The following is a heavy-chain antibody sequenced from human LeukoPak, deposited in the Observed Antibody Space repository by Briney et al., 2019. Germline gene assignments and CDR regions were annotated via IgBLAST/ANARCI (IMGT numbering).Heavy chain of an antibody. V-gene: IGHV4-4*07. CDR2: IYTSGST. J-gene: IGHJ3*02. CDR1: GGSISSYY. Sequence: PSETLSLTCTVSGGSISSYYWSWIRQPAGKGLEWIGHIYTSGSTNYNPSLKSRVTMSVGTSKNQFSLKLSSVTAADTAVYYCARSSPRVVVVTAIPPFDIWGQGTMVTVSS. CDR3: ARSSPRVVVVTAIPPFDI. D-gene: IGHD2-21*02.